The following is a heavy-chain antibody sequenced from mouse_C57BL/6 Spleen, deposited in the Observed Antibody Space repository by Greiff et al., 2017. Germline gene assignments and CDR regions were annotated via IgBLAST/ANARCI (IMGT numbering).Heavy chain of an antibody. CDR2: ISSGSSTI. D-gene: IGHD1-1*01. J-gene: IGHJ2*01. Sequence: EVQLQESGGGLVKPGGSLKLSCAASGFTFSDYGMHWVRQAPEKGLEWVAYISSGSSTIYYADTVKGRFTISRDNAKNTLFLQMTWVRSEDTAIDYCARGIYYYGSSYYFDDWGTGTTLTVSS. CDR3: ARGIYYYGSSYYFDD. V-gene: IGHV5-17*01. CDR1: GFTFSDYG.